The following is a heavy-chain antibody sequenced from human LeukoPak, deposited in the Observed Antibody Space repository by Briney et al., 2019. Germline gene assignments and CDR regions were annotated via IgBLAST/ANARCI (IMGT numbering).Heavy chain of an antibody. CDR2: VYHSGSS. Sequence: SETLSLTCTVSGYSISSGYYWGWIRQPPGKGLEWIGSVYHSGSSYYNPSLKSRVTISVDTSKNQFSLKLSSVTAADTAVYYCARYSSGWFEYYFDYWGQGTLVTVSS. J-gene: IGHJ4*02. CDR1: GYSISSGYY. V-gene: IGHV4-38-2*02. CDR3: ARYSSGWFEYYFDY. D-gene: IGHD6-19*01.